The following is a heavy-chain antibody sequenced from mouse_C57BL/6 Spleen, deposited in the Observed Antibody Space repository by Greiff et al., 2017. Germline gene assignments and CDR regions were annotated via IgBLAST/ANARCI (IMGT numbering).Heavy chain of an antibody. J-gene: IGHJ3*01. D-gene: IGHD1-1*01. Sequence: EVQLQQSGAELVRPGASVKLSCTASGFNIKDYYMHWVKQRPEQGLEWIGRIDPEDGDTEYAPKFQGKATMTADTSSNTAYLQLSSLTSEDTAVYYCTRPSTVVPFAYWGQGTLVTVSA. CDR2: IDPEDGDT. CDR1: GFNIKDYY. CDR3: TRPSTVVPFAY. V-gene: IGHV14-1*01.